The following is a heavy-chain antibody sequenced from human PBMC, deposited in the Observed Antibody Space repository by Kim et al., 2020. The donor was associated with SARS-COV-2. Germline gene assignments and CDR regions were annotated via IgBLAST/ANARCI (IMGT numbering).Heavy chain of an antibody. CDR2: IKSKTDGGTT. CDR3: TTDRLLWFGEPLT. CDR1: GFTFSNAW. Sequence: GGSLRLSCAASGFTFSNAWMSWVRQAPGKGLEWVGRIKSKTDGGTTDYAAPVKGRFTISRDDSKNTLYLQMNSLKTEDTAVYYCTTDRLLWFGEPLTWGQGTLVTVSS. D-gene: IGHD3-10*01. J-gene: IGHJ5*02. V-gene: IGHV3-15*01.